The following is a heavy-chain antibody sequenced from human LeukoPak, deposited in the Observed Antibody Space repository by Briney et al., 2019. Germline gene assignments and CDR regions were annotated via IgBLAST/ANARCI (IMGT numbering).Heavy chain of an antibody. CDR2: IIPIFGTA. D-gene: IGHD1-7*01. CDR1: GGTFSSYA. CDR3: AKDEAITGTTYDY. J-gene: IGHJ4*02. Sequence: ASVKVSCKASGGTFSSYAISWVRQAPGQGLEWMGGIIPIFGTANYAQKFQGRVTITADESTSTAYMELSSLRSEDTAVYYCAKDEAITGTTYDYWGQGTLVTVSS. V-gene: IGHV1-69*13.